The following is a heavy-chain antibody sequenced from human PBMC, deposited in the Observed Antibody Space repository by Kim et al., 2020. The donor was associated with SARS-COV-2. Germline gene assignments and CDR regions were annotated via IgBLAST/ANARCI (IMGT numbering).Heavy chain of an antibody. V-gene: IGHV3-23*01. CDR3: ARPRGQQLRYYFDS. D-gene: IGHD6-13*01. J-gene: IGHJ4*02. CDR1: GFTFSSNS. CDR2: ITGSGAGT. Sequence: GGSLRLSCAASGFTFSSNSMIWVRQAPGKGLEWVSTITGSGAGTHYADSVKGRFTVSRDNSKNTLYLQMNSLRTEDTAIYYCARPRGQQLRYYFDSWGRGTLVTVSS.